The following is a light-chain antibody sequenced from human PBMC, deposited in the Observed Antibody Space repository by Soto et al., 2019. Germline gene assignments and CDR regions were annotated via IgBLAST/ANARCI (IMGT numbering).Light chain of an antibody. CDR2: YDD. Sequence: QFVLTQPPSESGAPRQRVTISCSGSRSNIGNNAVNWYQQFPGRAPKLLIYYDDLLPSGVSDRFSGSKSGTSASLAISGLQSEDEADYYCATWDDSLNGQVFGGGTKLTVL. CDR3: ATWDDSLNGQV. V-gene: IGLV1-36*01. CDR1: RSNIGNNA. J-gene: IGLJ2*01.